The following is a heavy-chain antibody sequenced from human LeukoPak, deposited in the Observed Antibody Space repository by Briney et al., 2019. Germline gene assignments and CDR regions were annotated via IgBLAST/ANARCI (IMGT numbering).Heavy chain of an antibody. Sequence: GGSLRLSCAASGFTFNNYAMTWVRQAPGKGLEWVSTISDSGGSTYNADSEKGRFTISRDNSKNTLYLQMISLRVEDTAVYYCAKTYYSSGSYYHFEYWGQGTQVTVSS. CDR2: ISDSGGST. J-gene: IGHJ4*02. CDR3: AKTYYSSGSYYHFEY. V-gene: IGHV3-23*01. D-gene: IGHD3-10*01. CDR1: GFTFNNYA.